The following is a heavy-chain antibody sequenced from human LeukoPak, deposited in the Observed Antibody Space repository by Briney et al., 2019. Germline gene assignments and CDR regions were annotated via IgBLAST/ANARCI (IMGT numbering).Heavy chain of an antibody. CDR1: GFTFSSYS. CDR3: ARKYCSSTSCLFDY. CDR2: ISSSSSYI. V-gene: IGHV3-21*01. J-gene: IGHJ4*02. D-gene: IGHD2-2*01. Sequence: GGSLRLSCAASGFTFSSYSTNWVRQAPGKGLEWVSSISSSSSYIYYADSVKGRFTISRDNAKNSLYLQMNSLRAEDTAVYYCARKYCSSTSCLFDYWGQGTLVTVSS.